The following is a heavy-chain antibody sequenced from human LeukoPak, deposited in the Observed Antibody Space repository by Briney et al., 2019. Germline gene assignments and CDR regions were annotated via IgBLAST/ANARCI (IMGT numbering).Heavy chain of an antibody. J-gene: IGHJ4*02. CDR3: ATVRGSGWALDY. D-gene: IGHD6-19*01. CDR1: GYTFTSYD. CDR2: MNPNSGNT. Sequence: ASVKVSCKASGYTFTSYDINWVRQATGQGLEWMGWMNPNSGNTGYAQKFQGRVTMTRNTSISTAYMELSSLRSEDTAVYYCATVRGSGWALDYWGQGTLVTVSS. V-gene: IGHV1-8*01.